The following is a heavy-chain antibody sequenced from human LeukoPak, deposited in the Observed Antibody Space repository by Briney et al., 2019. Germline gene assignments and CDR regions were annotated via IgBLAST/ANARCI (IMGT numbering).Heavy chain of an antibody. CDR1: GDSVSNNSAS. CDR3: ARWLTT. CDR2: TYYRSRWYK. J-gene: IGHJ5*02. V-gene: IGHV6-1*01. D-gene: IGHD3-9*01. Sequence: SQTLSLTCVISGDSVSNNSASWNWIRQSPSRGLEWLGRTYYRSRWYKDYAVSVKSRITINPDTSKNQSSLQLNSMTPEDTAVYYCARWLTTWGQGTLVTVSS.